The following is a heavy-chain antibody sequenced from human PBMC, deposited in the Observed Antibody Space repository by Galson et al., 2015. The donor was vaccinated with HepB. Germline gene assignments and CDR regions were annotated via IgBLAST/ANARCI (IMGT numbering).Heavy chain of an antibody. CDR2: ISSSSSTI. Sequence: SLRLSCAASGFTFSSYSMNWVRQAPGKGLEWVSYISSSSSTIYYADSVKGRFTISRDNAKNSLYLQMNSLRAEDTAVYYCARVLHIFRSGNYFDYWGQGTLVTVSS. CDR3: ARVLHIFRSGNYFDY. J-gene: IGHJ4*02. V-gene: IGHV3-48*01. D-gene: IGHD3-9*01. CDR1: GFTFSSYS.